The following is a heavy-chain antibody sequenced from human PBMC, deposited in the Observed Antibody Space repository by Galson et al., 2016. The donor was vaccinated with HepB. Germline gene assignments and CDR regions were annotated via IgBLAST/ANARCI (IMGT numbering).Heavy chain of an antibody. CDR3: AKEEVGGISLWGVPRVDWFDP. V-gene: IGHV1-69*13. D-gene: IGHD1-26*01. CDR1: GGTFNSYT. CDR2: IIPIFNTA. J-gene: IGHJ5*02. Sequence: SVKVSCKASGGTFNSYTISWVRQAPGQGLEWMGAIIPIFNTATYAQKFQGRVTITADESTNTAYMELSSLRSEDTAVYYCAKEEVGGISLWGVPRVDWFDPWGQGTRVTVSS.